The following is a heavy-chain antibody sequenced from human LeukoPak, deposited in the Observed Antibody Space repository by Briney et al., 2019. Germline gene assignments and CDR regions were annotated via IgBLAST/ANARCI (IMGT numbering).Heavy chain of an antibody. CDR1: GFTFDDYT. D-gene: IGHD2-15*01. J-gene: IGHJ4*02. Sequence: GGSLRLSCAASGFTFDDYTMHWVRQAPGKGLEWVSLISWDGGSTYYADSVKGQFTISRDNSKNSLYLQMNSLRTEDTALYYCAKDKAQGWSQLPATFDYWGQGTLVTVSS. CDR2: ISWDGGST. CDR3: AKDKAQGWSQLPATFDY. V-gene: IGHV3-43*01.